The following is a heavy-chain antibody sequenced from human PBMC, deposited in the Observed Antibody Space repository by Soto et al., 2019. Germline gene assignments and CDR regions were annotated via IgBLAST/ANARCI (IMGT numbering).Heavy chain of an antibody. V-gene: IGHV3-23*01. CDR2: ISGSGGST. CDR3: AKGYDFWSGINDY. CDR1: GFTFSSYA. Sequence: RRLSCAASGFTFSSYAMNWVRQAPGKGLEWVSAISGSGGSTYYADSVKGRFTISRDNSKNTLYLQMNSLRAEDTAVYYCAKGYDFWSGINDYWGQGTLVTVSS. D-gene: IGHD3-3*01. J-gene: IGHJ4*02.